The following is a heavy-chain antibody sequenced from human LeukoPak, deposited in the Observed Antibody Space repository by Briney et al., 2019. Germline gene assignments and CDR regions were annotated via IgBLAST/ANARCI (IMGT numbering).Heavy chain of an antibody. CDR2: ISSSGSTI. J-gene: IGHJ4*02. CDR3: ASSPKQWLVRFYFDY. CDR1: GFTFSSYE. Sequence: GGSLRLSCAASGFTFSSYEMNWVRQAPGKGLEWVSYISSSGSTIYYADSVKGRFTISRDNAKNSLYLQMNSLRAEDTAVYYCASSPKQWLVRFYFDYWGQGTLVTVSS. D-gene: IGHD6-19*01. V-gene: IGHV3-48*03.